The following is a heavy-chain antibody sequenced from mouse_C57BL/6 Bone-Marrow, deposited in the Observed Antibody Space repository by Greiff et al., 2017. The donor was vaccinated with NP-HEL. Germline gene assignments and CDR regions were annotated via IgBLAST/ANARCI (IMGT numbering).Heavy chain of an antibody. V-gene: IGHV1-81*01. Sequence: QVQLKESGAELARPGASVKLSCKASGYTFTSYGISWVKQRPGQGLEWIGEIYPRSGNTYYNEKFKGKATLTADKSSSTAYMELRSLTSEDSAVYFCARRDYDWFAYWGQGTLVTVSA. D-gene: IGHD2-4*01. CDR3: ARRDYDWFAY. CDR2: IYPRSGNT. J-gene: IGHJ3*01. CDR1: GYTFTSYG.